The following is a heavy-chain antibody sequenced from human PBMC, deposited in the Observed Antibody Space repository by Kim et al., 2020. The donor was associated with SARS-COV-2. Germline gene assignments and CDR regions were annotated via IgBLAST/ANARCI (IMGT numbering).Heavy chain of an antibody. CDR3: AKDMGSHYYGSGSYYYYYGMDV. V-gene: IGHV3-9*01. D-gene: IGHD3-10*01. CDR1: GFTFDDYA. J-gene: IGHJ6*02. CDR2: ISWNSGSI. Sequence: GGSLRLSCAASGFTFDDYAMHWVRQAPGKGLEWVSGISWNSGSIGYADSVKGRFTISRDNAKNSLYLQMNSLRAEDTALYYCAKDMGSHYYGSGSYYYYYGMDVWGQGTTVTVSS.